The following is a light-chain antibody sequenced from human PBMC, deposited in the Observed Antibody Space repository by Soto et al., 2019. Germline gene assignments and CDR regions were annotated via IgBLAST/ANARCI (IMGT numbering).Light chain of an antibody. V-gene: IGKV3-20*01. CDR1: QSVSSSY. CDR3: QQYGSSPIT. Sequence: EIVLTQPPGTLSLSPGERATLSCWATQSVSSSYLAWYRQKPGQAPRLLIYGVSSRATGIPDRFSGSGSGTDFTLTISRLEPEDFAVYYCQQYGSSPITFGQGTRLEIK. J-gene: IGKJ5*01. CDR2: GVS.